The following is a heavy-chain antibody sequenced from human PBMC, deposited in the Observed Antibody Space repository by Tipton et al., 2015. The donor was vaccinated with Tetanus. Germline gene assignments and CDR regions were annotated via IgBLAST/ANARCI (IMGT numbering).Heavy chain of an antibody. V-gene: IGHV4-39*07. D-gene: IGHD6-13*01. J-gene: IGHJ4*02. CDR3: AKDRAAGGMGEVDY. Sequence: TLSLTCTVSRGSISRDIYNWGWIRQPPGRGLQWIGNINYYGTTYYSPSLESRVTISVDTSKNQISLQLRSVTTADTAVYYCAKDRAAGGMGEVDYYGQGTLVTVSS. CDR2: INYYGTT. CDR1: RGSISRDIYN.